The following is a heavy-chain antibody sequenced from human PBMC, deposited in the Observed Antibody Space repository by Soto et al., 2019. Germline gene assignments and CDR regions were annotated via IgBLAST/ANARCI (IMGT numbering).Heavy chain of an antibody. Sequence: ELSLRLPCAPSGFTFSSYAMSWVRQAPGESLQWVSAISGSGGRTYYADSVKGRLTISRDNSKNTLYLQMNSLRAEDTAVYYCAKEEIVVVRTAIFDYWGQEXLV. CDR1: GFTFSSYA. J-gene: IGHJ4*02. CDR3: AKEEIVVVRTAIFDY. CDR2: ISGSGGRT. V-gene: IGHV3-23*01. D-gene: IGHD2-2*01.